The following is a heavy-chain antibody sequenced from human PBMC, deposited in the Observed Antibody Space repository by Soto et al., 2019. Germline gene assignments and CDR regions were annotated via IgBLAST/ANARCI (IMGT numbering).Heavy chain of an antibody. D-gene: IGHD3-10*01. J-gene: IGHJ5*02. V-gene: IGHV5-51*01. CDR1: GYSFTSYW. CDR2: IYPGDSDT. CDR3: ARVPNFRGVISYNWFDP. Sequence: PGESLKISCKGSGYSFTSYWIGWVRQMPGKGLEWMGIIYPGDSDTRYSPSFQGQVTISADKSISIAYLQWSSLKASDTAMYYFARVPNFRGVISYNWFDPWGQGTLVTVSS.